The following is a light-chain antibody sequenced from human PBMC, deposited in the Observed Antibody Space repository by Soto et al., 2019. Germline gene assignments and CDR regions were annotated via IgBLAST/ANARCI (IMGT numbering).Light chain of an antibody. CDR2: GNS. J-gene: IGLJ3*02. Sequence: QSVLTQPPSVSGAPGQRVTISCTGSSSNIGAGYDVHWYQQLPGTAPKLLIYGNSNRPSGVPDRFSGSKSGTSASLAITGLQAEDEADYYCQSYDSSLSGSWVFGGGTKQTVL. CDR1: SSNIGAGYD. V-gene: IGLV1-40*01. CDR3: QSYDSSLSGSWV.